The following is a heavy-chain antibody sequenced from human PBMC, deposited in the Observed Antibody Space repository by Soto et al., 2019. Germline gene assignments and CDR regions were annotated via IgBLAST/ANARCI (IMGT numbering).Heavy chain of an antibody. CDR1: GFTFSSYG. D-gene: IGHD6-19*01. J-gene: IGHJ6*02. CDR2: IWYDGSNK. V-gene: IGHV3-33*01. CDR3: ARSKQWLTSYYYYGMDV. Sequence: QVQLVESGGGVVQPGRSLRLSCVASGFTFSSYGMHWVRQAPGKGLEWVAVIWYDGSNKYYADSVKGRFTISRDNSKNTLYLQMNSLRAEDTAVYYCARSKQWLTSYYYYGMDVWGQGTTVTVSS.